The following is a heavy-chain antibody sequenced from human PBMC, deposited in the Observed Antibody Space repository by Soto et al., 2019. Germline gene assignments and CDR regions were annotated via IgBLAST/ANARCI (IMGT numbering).Heavy chain of an antibody. J-gene: IGHJ4*02. CDR2: ITGTGSSK. Sequence: LLESGGGLVQPGESLKLSCAVSGFTFRNYAMSWVRQAPGKGLEWVAGITGTGSSKSYSDSVRGRFTISRDNSKNTLYLLMNSLRAEDTAVYWCAKTPNSRLLNSWGQGALVTVSS. CDR3: AKTPNSRLLNS. CDR1: GFTFRNYA. D-gene: IGHD3-9*01. V-gene: IGHV3-23*01.